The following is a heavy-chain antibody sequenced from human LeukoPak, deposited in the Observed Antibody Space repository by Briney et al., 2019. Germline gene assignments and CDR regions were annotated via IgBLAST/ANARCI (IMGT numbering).Heavy chain of an antibody. CDR3: ARVPHYGSGRD. D-gene: IGHD3-10*01. CDR2: IIPILGIA. Sequence: GASVKVSCKASGGTFSSYAISWVRQAPGQGLEWMGRIIPILGIANYAQKFQGRVTITADTSTSTAYMELRSLRSDDTAVYYCARVPHYGSGRDWGQGTLVTVSS. J-gene: IGHJ4*02. CDR1: GGTFSSYA. V-gene: IGHV1-69*04.